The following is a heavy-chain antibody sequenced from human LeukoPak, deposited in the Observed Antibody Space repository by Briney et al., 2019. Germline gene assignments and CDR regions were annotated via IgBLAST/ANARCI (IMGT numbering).Heavy chain of an antibody. CDR2: IYYSGST. CDR1: GGSISSYY. CDR3: ARVTLPQRELFWFDP. D-gene: IGHD1-26*01. Sequence: SETLSLTCTVSGGSISSYYWSWIRQPPGKGLEWIGYIYYSGSTNYNPSLKSRVTISVDTSKNQFSLKLSSVTAADTAVYYCARVTLPQRELFWFDPWGQGTLVTVSS. V-gene: IGHV4-59*01. J-gene: IGHJ5*02.